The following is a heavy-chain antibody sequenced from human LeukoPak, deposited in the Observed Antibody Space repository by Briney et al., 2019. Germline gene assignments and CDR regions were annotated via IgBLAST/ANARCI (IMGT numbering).Heavy chain of an antibody. D-gene: IGHD3-16*02. CDR2: ISPYNGDT. J-gene: IGHJ4*02. CDR3: ARDQIDPFWGSHRPYFDL. Sequence: SVKVSCKTSGYTFNSYGISWVRQAPGQGLEWMSCISPYNGDTKYTQNLQGRVIMTTDTSASTAYMELRSLSSDDTAVYYCARDQIDPFWGSHRPYFDLWGQGTLVTVSS. CDR1: GYTFNSYG. V-gene: IGHV1-18*01.